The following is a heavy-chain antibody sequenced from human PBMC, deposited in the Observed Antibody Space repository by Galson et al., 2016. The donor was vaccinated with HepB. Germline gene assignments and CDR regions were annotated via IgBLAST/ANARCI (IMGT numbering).Heavy chain of an antibody. V-gene: IGHV3-7*03. Sequence: SLRLSCAASKFTFSSYWMSWVRQAPGKGLEWVANINADGSERYYMDSVRGRFTISRDNAKNSMYLQMNSLRDEDTALYYCARDVYWGQGAQVTVS. J-gene: IGHJ4*02. CDR2: INADGSER. CDR3: ARDVY. CDR1: KFTFSSYW.